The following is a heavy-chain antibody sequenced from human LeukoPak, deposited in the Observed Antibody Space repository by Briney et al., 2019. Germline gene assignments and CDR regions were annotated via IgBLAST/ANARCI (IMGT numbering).Heavy chain of an antibody. D-gene: IGHD6-13*01. CDR2: ISYDGKSK. CDR1: GFTFSNYG. J-gene: IGHJ5*02. V-gene: IGHV3-30*18. Sequence: GGSLRLSCAASGFTFSNYGMYWVRQAPGKGLEWVSVISYDGKSKYYAGSVKGRFTISRDNSKSTLYLQMDSLRAEDTAVYYCAKSYSSSWYVGDWFDPWGQGALVTVSS. CDR3: AKSYSSSWYVGDWFDP.